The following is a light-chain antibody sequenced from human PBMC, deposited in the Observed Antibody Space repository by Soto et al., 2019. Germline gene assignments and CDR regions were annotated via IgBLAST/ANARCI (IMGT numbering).Light chain of an antibody. CDR3: QPYNNWPLT. Sequence: ENVLTQSPGTLLLSPGERATLSCRASHNVYINSLAWYQHKPGQTPRLLIYDTSTRATGVPTRFSGSRSGAEFTLPINSLQSEDFAVYYCQPYNNWPLTFGGGTKVDIK. J-gene: IGKJ4*01. CDR2: DTS. CDR1: HNVYIN. V-gene: IGKV3-15*01.